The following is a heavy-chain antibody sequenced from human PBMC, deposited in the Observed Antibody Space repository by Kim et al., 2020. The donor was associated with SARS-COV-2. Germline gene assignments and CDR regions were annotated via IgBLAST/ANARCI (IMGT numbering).Heavy chain of an antibody. CDR3: AREFRGNRMITFGGALDYFDY. CDR1: GFTFSSYG. D-gene: IGHD3-16*01. J-gene: IGHJ4*02. CDR2: ICSDGSNK. Sequence: GGSLRLSCAASGFTFSSYGMHWVRQAPGKGLEWVAVICSDGSNKYYADSVKGRFTISSDNSKNTLYLQMNSLRAEDTAVYYCAREFRGNRMITFGGALDYFDYWGQGALVTVSS. V-gene: IGHV3-33*01.